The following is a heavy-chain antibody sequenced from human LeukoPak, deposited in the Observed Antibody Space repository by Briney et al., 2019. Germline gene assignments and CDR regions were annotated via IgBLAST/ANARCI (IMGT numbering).Heavy chain of an antibody. J-gene: IGHJ4*02. CDR1: GFTFSSYA. D-gene: IGHD1-26*01. CDR2: ITGGGYST. Sequence: PGGSLRLSCAASGFTFSSYAMSWVRQAPGKGLEGVSSITGGGYSTYYADSVKGRFTISRDNSGNTLFLHRDSLRAEDTAVYYCAKDASYSGTYIANFDYWGQGTLVTVSS. V-gene: IGHV3-23*01. CDR3: AKDASYSGTYIANFDY.